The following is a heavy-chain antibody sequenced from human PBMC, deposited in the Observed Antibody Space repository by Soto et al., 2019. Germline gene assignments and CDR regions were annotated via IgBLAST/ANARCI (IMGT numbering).Heavy chain of an antibody. J-gene: IGHJ5*02. CDR2: MNPNSGNT. CDR1: GYTFTSCD. D-gene: IGHD4-17*01. CDR3: ARGVKYGAYSRWFDP. V-gene: IGHV1-8*01. Sequence: ASVKVSCKASGYTFTSCDINWVRQANGQGLEYLGWMNPNSGNTGYVQKFQGRVTMTWDSSITTAYMELSSLRSEDTAVYFCARGVKYGAYSRWFDPWGQGTPVTVS.